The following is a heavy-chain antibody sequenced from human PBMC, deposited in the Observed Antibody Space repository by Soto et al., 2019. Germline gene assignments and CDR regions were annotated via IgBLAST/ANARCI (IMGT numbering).Heavy chain of an antibody. Sequence: SETLSLTCTVSGGSISSYYWSWIRQPPGKGLERIGYIYYSGSTNYNPSLKSRVNISVDTSKNQFSLKLSSVTAADTAVYYCARVVVGYCSSTSCHYYYYYYMDVWGNGTTVTVSS. J-gene: IGHJ6*03. V-gene: IGHV4-59*01. CDR2: IYYSGST. CDR3: ARVVVGYCSSTSCHYYYYYYMDV. CDR1: GGSISSYY. D-gene: IGHD2-2*01.